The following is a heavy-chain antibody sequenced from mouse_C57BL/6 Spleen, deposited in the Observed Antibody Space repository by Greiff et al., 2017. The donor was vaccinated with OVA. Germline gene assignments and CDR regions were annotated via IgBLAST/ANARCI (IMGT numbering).Heavy chain of an antibody. CDR2: IDPSDSYT. CDR3: ARVYGNDRIFDY. Sequence: VQLQQPGAELVRPGTSVKLSCKASGYTFTSYWMHWVKQRPGQGLEWIGVIDPSDSYTNYNQKFKGKATLTVDTSSSTAYMQLSSLTSEDSAVYYCARVYGNDRIFDYWGQGTTLTVSS. J-gene: IGHJ2*01. V-gene: IGHV1-59*01. CDR1: GYTFTSYW. D-gene: IGHD2-1*01.